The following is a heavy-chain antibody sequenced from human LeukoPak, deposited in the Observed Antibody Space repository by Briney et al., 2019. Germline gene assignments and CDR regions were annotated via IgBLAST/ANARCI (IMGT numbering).Heavy chain of an antibody. D-gene: IGHD6-6*01. CDR3: ARGQYSSSPKAHFDY. CDR2: IYHSGST. Sequence: SETLSLTCTVSGYSISSGYYWGWIRQPPGKGLEWIGSIYHSGSTNYNPSLKSRVTISVDTSKNQFSLKLSSVTAADTAVYYCARGQYSSSPKAHFDYWGQGTLVTVSS. V-gene: IGHV4-38-2*02. J-gene: IGHJ4*02. CDR1: GYSISSGYY.